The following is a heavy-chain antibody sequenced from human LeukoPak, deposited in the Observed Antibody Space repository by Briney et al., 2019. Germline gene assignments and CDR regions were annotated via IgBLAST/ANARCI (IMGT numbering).Heavy chain of an antibody. J-gene: IGHJ3*02. CDR1: GFTLTTYA. Sequence: PGRSLRLSSAVSGFTLTTYAMHWVRQAPGKGLEWVAMFSYDGSIRYNADSVQGRFTISRDTSQNTLDLQMDSLRPDDTAVYYCARGYRPYDDAFDIWGHGTLVTVSS. D-gene: IGHD3-16*02. V-gene: IGHV3-30*01. CDR3: ARGYRPYDDAFDI. CDR2: FSYDGSIR.